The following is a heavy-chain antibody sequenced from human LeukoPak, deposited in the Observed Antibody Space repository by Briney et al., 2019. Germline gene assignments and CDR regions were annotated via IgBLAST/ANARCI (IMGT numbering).Heavy chain of an antibody. Sequence: GASVKVSCKASGYTFTSYGISWVRQAPGQGLEWMGWISAYNGNTNYAQKLQGRVTMTTDTSTSTAYMELRSLRSDDTAVYYCARGELERRWVLRHDPKFDYWGQGTLVTVSS. V-gene: IGHV1-18*01. CDR1: GYTFTSYG. J-gene: IGHJ4*02. CDR3: ARGELERRWVLRHDPKFDY. CDR2: ISAYNGNT. D-gene: IGHD1-1*01.